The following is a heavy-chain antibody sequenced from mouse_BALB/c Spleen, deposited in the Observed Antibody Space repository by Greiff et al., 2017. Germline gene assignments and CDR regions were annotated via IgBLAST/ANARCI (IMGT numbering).Heavy chain of an antibody. CDR2: ISSGGST. V-gene: IGHV5-6-5*01. CDR3: ERIYYDYDGYAMDY. D-gene: IGHD2-4*01. Sequence: EVQLVESGGGLVKPGGSLKLSCAASGFTFSSYAMSWVRQTPEKRLEWVASISSGGSTYYPDSVKGRFTISRDNARNILYLQMSSLRSEDTAMYYCERIYYDYDGYAMDYWGQGTSVTVSS. J-gene: IGHJ4*01. CDR1: GFTFSSYA.